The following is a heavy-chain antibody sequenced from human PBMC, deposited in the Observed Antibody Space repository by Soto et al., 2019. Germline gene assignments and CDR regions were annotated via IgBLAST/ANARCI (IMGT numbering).Heavy chain of an antibody. V-gene: IGHV3-11*06. CDR1: GFTFSDYY. CDR2: ISSSSSYT. Sequence: LRLSCAASGFTFSDYYMSWIRQAPGKGLEWVSYISSSSSYTNYADSVKGRFTISRDNAKNSLYLQMNSLRAEDTAVYYCARDRVVRGVIYYYYGMDVWGQGTTVTVSS. J-gene: IGHJ6*02. CDR3: ARDRVVRGVIYYYYGMDV. D-gene: IGHD3-10*01.